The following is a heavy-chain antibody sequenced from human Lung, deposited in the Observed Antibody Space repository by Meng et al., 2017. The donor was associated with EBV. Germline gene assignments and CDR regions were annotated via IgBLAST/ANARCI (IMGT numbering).Heavy chain of an antibody. CDR3: IADQRGGRRDFES. CDR1: GFIFKNDW. V-gene: IGHV3-15*07. Sequence: VWFVGGLVKSGGAQRLSCADSGFIFKNDWTNWVREAPGKGLEWVGRIKRQGDDEATDYAALVRGRFNISRDDSKNTLYLEMNSLRIDDTAVYFCIADQRGGRRDFESWGQGTLVTVSS. J-gene: IGHJ4*02. CDR2: IKRQGDDEAT. D-gene: IGHD5-12*01.